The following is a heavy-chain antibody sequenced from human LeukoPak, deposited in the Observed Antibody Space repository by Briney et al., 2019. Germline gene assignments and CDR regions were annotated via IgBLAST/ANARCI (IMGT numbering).Heavy chain of an antibody. V-gene: IGHV4-34*01. Sequence: SETLSLTCAVYGGSFSGYYWSWIRQPPGKGLEWIGEINHSGSTNYNPSLKSRVTISVDTSKNQFSLKLSSVTAADTAVYYCARDTNTGYGLDLAYTFDYWGQGTLVTVSS. CDR2: INHSGST. CDR1: GGSFSGYY. J-gene: IGHJ4*02. D-gene: IGHD5-12*01. CDR3: ARDTNTGYGLDLAYTFDY.